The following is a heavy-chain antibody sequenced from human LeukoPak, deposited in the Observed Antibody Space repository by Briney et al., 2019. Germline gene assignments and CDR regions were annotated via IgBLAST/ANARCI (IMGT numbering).Heavy chain of an antibody. D-gene: IGHD3-10*01. Sequence: GASVKVSCKASGGTFSSYAISWVRQAPGQGLEWMGGIIPIFGTANYAQKFHGRVTITTDESTSTAYMALSSLRSEDTAVYYCAIRGPEPAVSWFRFDYWGQGTLVTVSS. CDR3: AIRGPEPAVSWFRFDY. CDR1: GGTFSSYA. CDR2: IIPIFGTA. J-gene: IGHJ4*02. V-gene: IGHV1-69*05.